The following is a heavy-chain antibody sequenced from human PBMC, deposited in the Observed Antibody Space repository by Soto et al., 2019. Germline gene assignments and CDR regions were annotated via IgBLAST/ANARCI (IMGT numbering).Heavy chain of an antibody. D-gene: IGHD3-10*01. V-gene: IGHV4-59*08. CDR2: IYYSGST. CDR3: ARHSRGSGSYHCDF. CDR1: GGSITNYY. Sequence: QVQLQESGPGLVKPSETLSLTCTVSGGSITNYYWSWIRQPPGKGLEWIGYIYYSGSTNYNPSLESRVTISVDTSKNQFSLSLTSVTAADTAVYYCARHSRGSGSYHCDFWGQGTLVTVSS. J-gene: IGHJ4*02.